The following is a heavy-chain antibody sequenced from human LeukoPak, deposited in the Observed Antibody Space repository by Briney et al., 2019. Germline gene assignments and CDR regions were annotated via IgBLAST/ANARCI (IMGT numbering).Heavy chain of an antibody. CDR3: AKEKLGKNAFDI. D-gene: IGHD1-26*01. V-gene: IGHV3-23*01. CDR2: ISGSGGST. Sequence: PRGVLRLSCAASGFTVSSNYMSWVRQAPGKGLEWVSAISGSGGSTYYADSVKGRFTISRDNSKNTLYLQMNSLRAEDTAVYYCAKEKLGKNAFDIWGQGTMVTVSS. J-gene: IGHJ3*02. CDR1: GFTVSSNY.